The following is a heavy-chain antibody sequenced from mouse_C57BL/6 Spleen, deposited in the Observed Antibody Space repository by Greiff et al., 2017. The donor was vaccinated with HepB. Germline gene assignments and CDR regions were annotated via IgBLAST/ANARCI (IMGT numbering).Heavy chain of an antibody. J-gene: IGHJ4*01. CDR2: IWRGGST. V-gene: IGHV2-5*01. Sequence: VKLVESGPGLVQPSQSLSITCTVSGFSLTSYGVHWVRQSPGKGLEWLGVIWRGGSTDYNAAFMSRLSITKDKSKSQVFFKMNSLQADDTAIYYCAKKEGRHYGTYAMDYWGQGTSVTVSS. CDR3: AKKEGRHYGTYAMDY. CDR1: GFSLTSYG. D-gene: IGHD1-1*01.